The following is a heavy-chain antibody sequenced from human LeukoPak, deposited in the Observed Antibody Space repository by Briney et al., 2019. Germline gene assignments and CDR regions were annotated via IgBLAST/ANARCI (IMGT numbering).Heavy chain of an antibody. D-gene: IGHD1-26*01. CDR3: ARAGALRIYYYGMDV. CDR2: ISYDGSNK. V-gene: IGHV3-30-3*01. CDR1: GFTFGSYA. J-gene: IGHJ6*02. Sequence: PGGSLRLSCAASGFTFGSYAMHWVRQAPGKGLEWVAVISYDGSNKYYADSVKGRFTISRDNSKNTLYLQMNSLRAEDTAVYYCARAGALRIYYYGMDVRGQGTTVTVSS.